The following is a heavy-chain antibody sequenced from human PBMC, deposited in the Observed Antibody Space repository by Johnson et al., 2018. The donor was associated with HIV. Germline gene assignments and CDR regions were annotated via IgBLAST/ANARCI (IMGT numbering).Heavy chain of an antibody. D-gene: IGHD2-8*02. V-gene: IGHV3-30*03. Sequence: VQLVESGGVVVQPGRSLRLSCAASGFPFSNYGMHWVRQAPGKGLEWVAVISYEGTNKYYADSVKGRFTISRDNSKNTLFLQMNSLRAEDTAVYYCARSGLFVLVVYAPDVFDIWGQGTMVTVSS. CDR3: ARSGLFVLVVYAPDVFDI. J-gene: IGHJ3*02. CDR1: GFPFSNYG. CDR2: ISYEGTNK.